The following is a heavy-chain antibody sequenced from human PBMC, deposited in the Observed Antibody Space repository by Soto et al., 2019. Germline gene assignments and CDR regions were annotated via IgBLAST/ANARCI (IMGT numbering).Heavy chain of an antibody. Sequence: SETLSLTCFVSVYSITAGGYYWCWIRHHPGKGLEWIGSFYSSGSIIYNPSLRSRVSISGDTSSNQFSMSLTSVTAADTARYYCARMYSSGSGWFHPWGQGTLVTVSS. D-gene: IGHD6-19*01. V-gene: IGHV4-39*07. CDR1: VYSITAGGYY. CDR2: FYSSGSI. J-gene: IGHJ5*02. CDR3: ARMYSSGSGWFHP.